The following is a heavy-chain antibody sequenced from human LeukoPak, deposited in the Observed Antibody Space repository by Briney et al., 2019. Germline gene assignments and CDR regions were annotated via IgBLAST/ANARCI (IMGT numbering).Heavy chain of an antibody. Sequence: ASVKVSCKASGYTFTSYGISWVRQAPGQGLEWMGWISAYNGNTNYAQKLQGRVTMTTDTSTSTAYMELRSLRSDDTAVYYCVGENYGGYSGYWGQGTLVTVSS. CDR2: ISAYNGNT. J-gene: IGHJ4*02. V-gene: IGHV1-18*01. CDR3: VGENYGGYSGY. CDR1: GYTFTSYG. D-gene: IGHD4-17*01.